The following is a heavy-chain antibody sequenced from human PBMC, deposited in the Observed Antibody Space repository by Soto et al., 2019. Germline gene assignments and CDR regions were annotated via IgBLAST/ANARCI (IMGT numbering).Heavy chain of an antibody. CDR3: AKGSSTWYYPHFDY. CDR2: ISYDGSNQ. CDR1: GFTFSSYG. D-gene: IGHD6-13*01. Sequence: QVQLAESGGGVVQPGRSLRLSCVASGFTFSSYGMHWVRQAPGKGLEGVTIISYDGSNQNYADSVKGRFTISRDNSKKSLYLQMNSLRAEDTAVYYCAKGSSTWYYPHFDYWGQGTLVTVSS. J-gene: IGHJ4*02. V-gene: IGHV3-30*18.